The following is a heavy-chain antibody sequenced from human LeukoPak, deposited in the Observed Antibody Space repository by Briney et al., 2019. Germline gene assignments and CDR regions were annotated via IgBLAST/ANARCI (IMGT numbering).Heavy chain of an antibody. Sequence: MASETLSPTCTVSGGSISSYYWSWIRQPPGKGLEWIGYIYYSGSTNYNPSLKSRVTISVDTSKNQFSLKLSSVTAADTAVYYCARDSAYGSGTYGMDVWGKGTTVTVSS. CDR1: GGSISSYY. V-gene: IGHV4-59*01. CDR2: IYYSGST. CDR3: ARDSAYGSGTYGMDV. J-gene: IGHJ6*04. D-gene: IGHD3-10*01.